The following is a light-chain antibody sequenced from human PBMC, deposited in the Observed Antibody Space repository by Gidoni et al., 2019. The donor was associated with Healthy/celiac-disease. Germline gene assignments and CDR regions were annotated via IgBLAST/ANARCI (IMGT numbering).Light chain of an antibody. CDR3: QSYDSSNPHVV. Sequence: NFMLTQPHSVSESPGKTVTISCTRSSGSIASNYMQWSQRRPGSAPTTVIYEDNQRPSGVPDLFSGSIDSSSNSASLTISGLKTEDEADYYCQSYDSSNPHVVFGGGTKLTVL. CDR1: SGSIASNY. J-gene: IGLJ2*01. CDR2: EDN. V-gene: IGLV6-57*04.